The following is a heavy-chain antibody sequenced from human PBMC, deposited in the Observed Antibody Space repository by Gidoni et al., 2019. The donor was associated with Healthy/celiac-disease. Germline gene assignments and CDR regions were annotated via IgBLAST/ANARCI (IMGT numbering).Heavy chain of an antibody. CDR1: GGSIRRSSYY. J-gene: IGHJ4*02. CDR2: IYYSGST. CDR3: ARHRLGGITMIVVVPYYFDY. V-gene: IGHV4-39*01. Sequence: QLQLQESGPGLVKPSETLSLTCPVSGGSIRRSSYYWGWIRQPPGKGLEWIGSIYYSGSTYSNPSLKSRVTISVDTSKNQFSLKLSSVTAADTAVYYCARHRLGGITMIVVVPYYFDYWGQGTLVTVSS. D-gene: IGHD3-22*01.